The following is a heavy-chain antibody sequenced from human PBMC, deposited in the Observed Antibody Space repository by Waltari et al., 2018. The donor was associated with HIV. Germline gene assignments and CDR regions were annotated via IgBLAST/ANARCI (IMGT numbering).Heavy chain of an antibody. CDR3: ARGTSWLVNVLES. Sequence: PLVQFWPGGKRPWAFVEISCEAPGSRLRYFVVHWVRQGPGQGLEWMGWINVGLDKSRFSERFQGRVALNRDTSQTIVFMEMKNLTSDDTAVYFCARGTSWLVNVLESWGQGTLVSVSS. CDR2: INVGLDKS. J-gene: IGHJ1*01. D-gene: IGHD2-21*01. V-gene: IGHV1-3*01. CDR1: GSRLRYFV.